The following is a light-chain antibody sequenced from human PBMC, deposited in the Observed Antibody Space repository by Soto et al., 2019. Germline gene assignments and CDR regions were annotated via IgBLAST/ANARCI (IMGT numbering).Light chain of an antibody. J-gene: IGKJ2*01. CDR1: QSISSF. Sequence: DIQMTQSPSSLSASVGDRVTITCRASQSISSFLNWYQHKPGKAPELLIYAASSLQIGVPSRFSGSGSGTDFTLTISSLQPEDFATYYCQQSYSTPYTFGQGTKLEIE. CDR3: QQSYSTPYT. CDR2: AAS. V-gene: IGKV1-39*01.